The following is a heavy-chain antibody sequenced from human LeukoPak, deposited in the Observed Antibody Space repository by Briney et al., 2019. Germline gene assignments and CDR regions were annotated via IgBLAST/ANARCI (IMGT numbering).Heavy chain of an antibody. J-gene: IGHJ4*02. CDR2: IYPGDSDT. CDR3: ARSSTYYYDSSGYYLPH. Sequence: GESLKISCKGSGYSFTSYWIGWVRQMPGKGQEWVGIIYPGDSDTRYSPSFQGQVIISADKSISTAYLQWSSLKASDTAMYYCARSSTYYYDSSGYYLPHWGQGTLVTVSS. D-gene: IGHD3-22*01. V-gene: IGHV5-51*01. CDR1: GYSFTSYW.